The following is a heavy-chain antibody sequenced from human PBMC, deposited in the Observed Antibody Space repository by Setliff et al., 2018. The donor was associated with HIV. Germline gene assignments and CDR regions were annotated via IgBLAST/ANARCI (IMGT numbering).Heavy chain of an antibody. CDR1: AGSISSRTYF. D-gene: IGHD2-15*01. V-gene: IGHV4-39*01. Sequence: SETLSLTCTVSAGSISSRTYFWGWIRQPPGKGLEWIGSIYYTGNTYSNSSLKSRVSMSVDTSKRQISLRLHSVTAADTAVYYCARHEGYLYDGSRYFGRFDPWGQGTLVTVSS. CDR2: IYYTGNT. J-gene: IGHJ5*02. CDR3: ARHEGYLYDGSRYFGRFDP.